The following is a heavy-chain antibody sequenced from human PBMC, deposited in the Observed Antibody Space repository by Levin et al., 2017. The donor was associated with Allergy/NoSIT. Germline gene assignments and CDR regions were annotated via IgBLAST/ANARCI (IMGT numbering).Heavy chain of an antibody. CDR2: IRSKAYGGTT. J-gene: IGHJ6*02. Sequence: GESLKISCTASGFTFGDYAMSWFRQAPGKGLEWVGFIRSKAYGGTTEYAASVKGRFTISRDDSKSIAYLQMNSLKTEDTAVYYCTRDGYCSSTSCYSEGPYYYYGMDVWGQGTTVTVSS. V-gene: IGHV3-49*03. D-gene: IGHD2-2*03. CDR3: TRDGYCSSTSCYSEGPYYYYGMDV. CDR1: GFTFGDYA.